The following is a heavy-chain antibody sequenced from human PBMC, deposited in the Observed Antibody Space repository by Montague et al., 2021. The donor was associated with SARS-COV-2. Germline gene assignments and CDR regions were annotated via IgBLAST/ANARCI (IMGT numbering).Heavy chain of an antibody. D-gene: IGHD3-10*01. CDR3: ARLESTRGVIIRGAFHI. Sequence: SETLSLTCTVSGGSISSSNYYWGWIRQPPGEGLEWIGSIYYSGTTYYNPSLQSRVTISVDTCKKQFSLKLNSVTATDTAVYYCARLESTRGVIIRGAFHIWGQGTKVTVSS. CDR1: GGSISSSNYY. J-gene: IGHJ3*02. V-gene: IGHV4-39*01. CDR2: IYYSGTT.